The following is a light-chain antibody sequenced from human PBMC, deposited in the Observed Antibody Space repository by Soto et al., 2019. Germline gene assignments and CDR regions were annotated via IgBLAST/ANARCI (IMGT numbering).Light chain of an antibody. CDR2: AAS. J-gene: IGKJ5*01. Sequence: IQLTQSPSSLSASVGDRVTITCRASQGISSYLAWYHQKPGKAPKLLIYAASTLQSGVPSRFSGSGSGTYVTLTISSLQPEDFATYYCQQLNSYPYTFGQGTRLEIK. CDR1: QGISSY. CDR3: QQLNSYPYT. V-gene: IGKV1-9*01.